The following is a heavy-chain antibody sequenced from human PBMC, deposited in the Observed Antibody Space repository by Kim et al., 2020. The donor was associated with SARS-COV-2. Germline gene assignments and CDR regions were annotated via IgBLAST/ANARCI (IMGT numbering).Heavy chain of an antibody. D-gene: IGHD1-26*01. J-gene: IGHJ4*02. Sequence: GGSLRLSCAASGFTFSSYGMHWVRQAPRKGLEWVAIISYDGNNKYYADSVKGRFTISRDNSKNTLYLQMNSLRAEDTAVYYCAKGASGSYSSYFDYWGQGTLVTVSS. V-gene: IGHV3-30*18. CDR1: GFTFSSYG. CDR3: AKGASGSYSSYFDY. CDR2: ISYDGNNK.